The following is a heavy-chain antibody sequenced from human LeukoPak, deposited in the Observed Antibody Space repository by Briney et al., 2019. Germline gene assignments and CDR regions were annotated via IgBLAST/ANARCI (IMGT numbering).Heavy chain of an antibody. CDR1: GFTFSSYG. J-gene: IGHJ4*02. CDR3: AKGRFGSWHKDH. D-gene: IGHD6-13*01. V-gene: IGHV3-30*18. CDR2: VLYDGSNR. Sequence: GGPLRLSCAASGFTFSSYGMHWVRQAPGKGLEWVAIVLYDGSNRYYADSVKGRFTISRDNSKNTVYLQMDSLRAEDTAVYYCAKGRFGSWHKDHWGQGTLVTVSS.